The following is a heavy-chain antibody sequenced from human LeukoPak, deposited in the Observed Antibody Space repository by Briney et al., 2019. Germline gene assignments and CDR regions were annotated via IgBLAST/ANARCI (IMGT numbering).Heavy chain of an antibody. Sequence: KPSETLSLTCSVSGVSISTYYWIWIRQPPAKGLEWMGFFSYSGSTKYNPSLKSRATMSVDTSKNQFSLKLNSVTAADTAVYYCARMYSGTSYYFDYWGQGTLVTVSS. V-gene: IGHV4-59*01. CDR1: GVSISTYY. D-gene: IGHD1-26*01. CDR2: FSYSGST. J-gene: IGHJ4*02. CDR3: ARMYSGTSYYFDY.